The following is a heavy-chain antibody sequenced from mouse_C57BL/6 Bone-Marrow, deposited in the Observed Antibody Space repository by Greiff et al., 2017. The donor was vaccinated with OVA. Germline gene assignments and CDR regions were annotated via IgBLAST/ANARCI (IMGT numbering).Heavy chain of an antibody. CDR3: ARATAQATSYYYAMDY. J-gene: IGHJ4*01. CDR2: ISSGSSTI. CDR1: GFTFSDYG. D-gene: IGHD3-2*02. V-gene: IGHV5-17*01. Sequence: DVKLQESGGGLVKPGGSLKLSCAASGFTFSDYGMHWVRQAPEKGLEWVAYISSGSSTIYYADTVKGRFTISRDNAKNTLFLQMTSLRSEDTAMYYCARATAQATSYYYAMDYWGQGTSVTVSS.